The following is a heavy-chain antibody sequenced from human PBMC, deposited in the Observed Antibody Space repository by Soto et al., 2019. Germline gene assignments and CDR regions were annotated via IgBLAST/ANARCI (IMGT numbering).Heavy chain of an antibody. D-gene: IGHD5-18*01. CDR1: GGTFSSYA. J-gene: IGHJ4*02. CDR2: IIPIFGTA. V-gene: IGHV1-69*06. CDR3: AALGGTAMVKIDY. Sequence: QVQLVQSGAEVKKPGSSVKVSCKASGGTFSSYAISWVRQAPGQGLEWMGGIIPIFGTANYAQKFQGRVTITAEKSTSTAYMELTSLRSEETAVYYCAALGGTAMVKIDYWGQGTLVTVSS.